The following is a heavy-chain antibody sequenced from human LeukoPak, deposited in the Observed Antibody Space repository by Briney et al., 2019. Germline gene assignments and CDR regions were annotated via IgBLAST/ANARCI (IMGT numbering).Heavy chain of an antibody. J-gene: IGHJ4*02. D-gene: IGHD5-18*01. Sequence: GGSLRLSCAASGFTFSSYEMNWVRQAPGKGLEWVSYISSSGSTIYCADSVKGRFTISRDNAKNSLYLQMNSLRAEDTAVYYCARVYSYGYYFDYWGQGTLVTVSS. CDR1: GFTFSSYE. V-gene: IGHV3-48*03. CDR3: ARVYSYGYYFDY. CDR2: ISSSGSTI.